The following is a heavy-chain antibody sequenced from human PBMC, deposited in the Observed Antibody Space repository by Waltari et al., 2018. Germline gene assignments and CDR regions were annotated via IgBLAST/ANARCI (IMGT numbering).Heavy chain of an antibody. J-gene: IGHJ6*02. CDR2: INHSGST. V-gene: IGHV4-34*01. Sequence: QVQLQQWGAGLLKPSETLSLTCAVYGGSFSGYYWSWIRQPPGKGLAWIGEINHSGSTNYNPSLKSRVTISVDTSKNQFSLKLSSVTAADTAVYYCARRVPRFGVVIIRSSGGGMDVWGQGTTVTVSS. CDR1: GGSFSGYY. CDR3: ARRVPRFGVVIIRSSGGGMDV. D-gene: IGHD3-3*01.